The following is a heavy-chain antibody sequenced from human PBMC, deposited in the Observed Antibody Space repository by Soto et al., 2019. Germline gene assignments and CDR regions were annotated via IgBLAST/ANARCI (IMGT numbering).Heavy chain of an antibody. D-gene: IGHD2-2*01. CDR2: IYHSGST. V-gene: IGHV4-4*02. CDR1: GGSIRSSNW. J-gene: IGHJ6*02. CDR3: ARTSPTYYFGMDV. Sequence: QVQLQESGPGLVKPSRTLSLTCAVSGGSIRSSNWWSWVRQPPGKGLEWIGEIYHSGSTNYNPSLKSRVPISGDKSKTQFSWKLSSVTAADTAVYYCARTSPTYYFGMDVWGQGTTVTVSS.